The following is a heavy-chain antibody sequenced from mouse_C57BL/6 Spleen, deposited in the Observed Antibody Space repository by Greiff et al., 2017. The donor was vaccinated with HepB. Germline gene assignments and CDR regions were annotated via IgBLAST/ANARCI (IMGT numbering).Heavy chain of an antibody. CDR1: GYTFTGYW. Sequence: VQLQQSGAELLKPGASVKLSCKATGYTFTGYWIEWVKQRPGHGLEWIGEILPGSGSTNYNEKFKGKATFTADTSSNTAYTQLSSLTTEDSAIYYCARFRVTTDVSYAMDYWGQGTSVTVSS. D-gene: IGHD2-2*01. CDR2: ILPGSGST. J-gene: IGHJ4*01. V-gene: IGHV1-9*01. CDR3: ARFRVTTDVSYAMDY.